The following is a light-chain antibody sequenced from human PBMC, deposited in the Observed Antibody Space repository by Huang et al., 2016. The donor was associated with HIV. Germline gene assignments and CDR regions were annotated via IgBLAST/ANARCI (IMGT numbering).Light chain of an antibody. CDR2: GAS. J-gene: IGKJ2*01. CDR1: RSVDSNF. Sequence: EIVLTQSPDTVSLSPGEATTLFCRASRSVDSNFFAWYQQKPGQSPMLLLYGASTRAAGIPDRFSGSWSGIDFTLTISRLEPEDFAVYFCQLSGRSVTFGQGTKLEI. CDR3: QLSGRSVT. V-gene: IGKV3-20*01.